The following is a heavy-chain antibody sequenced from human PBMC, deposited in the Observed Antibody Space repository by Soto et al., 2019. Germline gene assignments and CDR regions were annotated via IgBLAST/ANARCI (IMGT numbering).Heavy chain of an antibody. D-gene: IGHD3-22*01. J-gene: IGHJ5*02. Sequence: ASVKVSCKASGYTFTGYYMHWVRQAPGQGLEWMGWINPNSGGTNYAQKFQGWVTMTRDTSTSTVYMELSSLRSEDTAVYYCAREPNSDYDSSGSWFDPWGQGTLVTVSS. CDR1: GYTFTGYY. CDR3: AREPNSDYDSSGSWFDP. CDR2: INPNSGGT. V-gene: IGHV1-2*04.